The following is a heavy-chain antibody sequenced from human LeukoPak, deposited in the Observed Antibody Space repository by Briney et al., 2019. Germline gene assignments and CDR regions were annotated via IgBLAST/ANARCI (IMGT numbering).Heavy chain of an antibody. CDR3: TGGYSYGYLESFDY. J-gene: IGHJ4*02. CDR2: IYYSGST. V-gene: IGHV4-39*07. CDR1: GGSFSSYY. Sequence: PSETLSLTCAVYGGSFSSYYWGWIRQPPGKGLEWIGSIYYSGSTYYNPSLKSRVTISVDTSKNQFSLKLSSVTAADTAVYYCTGGYSYGYLESFDYWGQGTLVTVSS. D-gene: IGHD5-18*01.